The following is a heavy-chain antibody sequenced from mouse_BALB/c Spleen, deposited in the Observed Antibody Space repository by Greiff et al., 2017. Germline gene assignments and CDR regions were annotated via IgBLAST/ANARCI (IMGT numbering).Heavy chain of an antibody. CDR2: ISYSGST. V-gene: IGHV3-8*02. Sequence: EVQLQESGPSLVKPSQTLSLTCSVTGDSITSGYWNWIRKFPGNKLEYMGYISYSGSTYYNPSLKSRISITRDTSKNQYYLQLNSVTTEDTATYYCARYAYYGNYWYFDVWGAGTTVTVSS. CDR1: GDSITSGY. D-gene: IGHD2-10*01. J-gene: IGHJ1*01. CDR3: ARYAYYGNYWYFDV.